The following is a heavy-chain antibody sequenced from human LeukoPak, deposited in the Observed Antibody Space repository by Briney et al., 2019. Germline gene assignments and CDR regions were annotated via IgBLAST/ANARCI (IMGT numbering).Heavy chain of an antibody. Sequence: SETLSLTCTVSGGSISSGGYFWSWIRQPPGKGLEWLGYIYHSGSTYYNPSLKSRVSISVDRSKNQFSLRLSSVTAADTAVYHCARDSSGHAVDYWGQGTLVTVS. CDR1: GGSISSGGYF. J-gene: IGHJ4*02. V-gene: IGHV4-30-2*01. D-gene: IGHD6-19*01. CDR3: ARDSSGHAVDY. CDR2: IYHSGST.